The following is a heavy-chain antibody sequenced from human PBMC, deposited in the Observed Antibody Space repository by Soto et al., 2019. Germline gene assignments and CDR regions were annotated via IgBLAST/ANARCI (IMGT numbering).Heavy chain of an antibody. CDR1: GFTFSSYA. J-gene: IGHJ3*02. CDR3: VRRNDLHNAFDI. CDR2: ISSNGGST. V-gene: IGHV3-64*01. Sequence: GGSLRLSCAASGFTFSSYAMHWVRQAPGKGLEYVSAISSNGGSTYYANSVKGRFTISRDNSKNTLYLQMGSLRAEDMAVYYCVRRNDLHNAFDIWGQGTMVTVSS.